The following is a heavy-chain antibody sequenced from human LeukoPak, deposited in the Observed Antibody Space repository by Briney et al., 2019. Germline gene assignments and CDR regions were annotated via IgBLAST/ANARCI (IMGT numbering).Heavy chain of an antibody. D-gene: IGHD6-13*01. J-gene: IGHJ4*02. CDR1: GFTVSSNY. V-gene: IGHV3-53*01. CDR2: IYSGGST. Sequence: GGSLRLSCAASGFTVSSNYMSWVRQAPGKGLEWASVIYSGGSTYYADSVKGRFTISRDNSKNTLYLQMNSLRAEDTAVYYCARAYGSSWPFDYWGQGTLVTVSS. CDR3: ARAYGSSWPFDY.